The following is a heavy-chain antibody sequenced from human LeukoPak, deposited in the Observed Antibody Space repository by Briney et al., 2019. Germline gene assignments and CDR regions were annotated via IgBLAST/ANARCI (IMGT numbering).Heavy chain of an antibody. V-gene: IGHV6-1*01. CDR2: TYYRSKWYN. CDR3: ARQQRGAFDY. D-gene: IGHD6-13*01. Sequence: PSQTLSLTCAISGDSVSSNTPAWNWIRQSPSRGLEWLGRTYYRSKWYNDYAVSVRSRITINPDTAKNQFSLQLNSVTPEDTAVYYCARQQRGAFDYWGQGTLSPSPQ. J-gene: IGHJ4*02. CDR1: GDSVSSNTPA.